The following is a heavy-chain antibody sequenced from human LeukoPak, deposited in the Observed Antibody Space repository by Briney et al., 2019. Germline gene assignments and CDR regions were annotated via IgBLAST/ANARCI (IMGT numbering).Heavy chain of an antibody. D-gene: IGHD6-13*01. CDR3: ARVAVIAAAGNTFDI. V-gene: IGHV4-4*02. J-gene: IGHJ3*02. CDR1: GGSISSNHW. Sequence: SGTLSLTCAVSGGSISSNHWWSWVRQPPGKGLEWIGEIYHSGSTDYNPSLKSRVTISVDKSKNQFSLKLSSVTVADTALYYCARVAVIAAAGNTFDIWGQGTMVTVSS. CDR2: IYHSGST.